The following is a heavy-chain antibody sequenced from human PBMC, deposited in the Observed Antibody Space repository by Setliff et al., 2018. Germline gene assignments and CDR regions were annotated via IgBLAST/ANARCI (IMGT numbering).Heavy chain of an antibody. V-gene: IGHV4-38-2*01. J-gene: IGHJ4*02. CDR3: ARVWFGEAGYFDY. D-gene: IGHD3-10*01. CDR2: IYHSGST. CDR1: GYSISSGYY. Sequence: SETLSLTCAVSGYSISSGYYWGWIRQPPGKGLEWIGSIYHSGSTYYNPSLKSRVTISVGTSKNQFSLKLSSVTAADTAVYYCARVWFGEAGYFDYWGQGTLVTVSS.